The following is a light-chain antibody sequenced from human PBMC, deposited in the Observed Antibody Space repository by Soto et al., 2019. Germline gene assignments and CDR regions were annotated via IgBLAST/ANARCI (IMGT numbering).Light chain of an antibody. Sequence: EIVLTQSPGTLSLSPGERATLSCRASQSVNSNYLAWYQQKPGQGPRLLMYGASSRATGIQDRLSGSVSGTDFTLTISRLEPEDIAVYYCKQYDNSPRTFGQGTKVEIK. CDR1: QSVNSNY. J-gene: IGKJ1*01. CDR2: GAS. V-gene: IGKV3-20*01. CDR3: KQYDNSPRT.